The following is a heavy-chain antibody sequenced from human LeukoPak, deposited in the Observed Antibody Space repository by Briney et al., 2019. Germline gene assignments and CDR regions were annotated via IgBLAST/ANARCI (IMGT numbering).Heavy chain of an antibody. CDR3: ARDPTRYTRSGWSLGYYGMDV. D-gene: IGHD6-19*01. CDR2: IYSSGNT. J-gene: IGHJ6*02. Sequence: PSETLSLTCTVSGGSISSGGYYWSWIRQPPGKGLEWIGYIYSSGNTNYKSPLKSRVTISGDTSKNQFSLKLSSVTAADTAVYYCARDPTRYTRSGWSLGYYGMDVWGQGTTVTVSS. CDR1: GGSISSGGYY. V-gene: IGHV4-61*08.